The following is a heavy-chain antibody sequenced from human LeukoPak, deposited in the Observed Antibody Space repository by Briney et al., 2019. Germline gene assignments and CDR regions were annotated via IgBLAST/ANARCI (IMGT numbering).Heavy chain of an antibody. J-gene: IGHJ5*02. V-gene: IGHV4-59*08. Sequence: ASETLSLTCTVSGGSISSYYWSWIRQPPGKGLEWIGYIYYSGSTNYNPSLKSRVTISVDTSKNQFSLKLSSVTAADTAVYYCARAYYYDSSGYPNWFDPWGQGTLVTVSS. CDR2: IYYSGST. CDR1: GGSISSYY. D-gene: IGHD3-22*01. CDR3: ARAYYYDSSGYPNWFDP.